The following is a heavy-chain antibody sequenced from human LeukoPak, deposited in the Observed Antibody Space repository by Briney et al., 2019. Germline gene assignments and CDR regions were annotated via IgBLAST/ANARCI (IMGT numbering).Heavy chain of an antibody. CDR3: ARVTGGSGWYYFDY. D-gene: IGHD6-19*01. CDR2: IYYIGST. CDR1: GGSVSSDSHY. Sequence: SETLSLTCTVSGGSVSSDSHYWSWIRQPPGKGLEWIGYIYYIGSTNYNPSLKSRVTISVDTSKNQFSLKLSSVTAADTAVYYCARVTGGSGWYYFDYWGQGTLVTVSS. J-gene: IGHJ4*02. V-gene: IGHV4-61*01.